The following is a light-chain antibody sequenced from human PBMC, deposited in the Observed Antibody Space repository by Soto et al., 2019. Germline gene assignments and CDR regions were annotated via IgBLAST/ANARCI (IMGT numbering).Light chain of an antibody. CDR3: SSYSDTTTPVV. CDR1: SNDIGAYNY. J-gene: IGLJ3*02. CDR2: DVS. Sequence: QSALPQPASVSGAPGQSITFSCIGTSNDIGAYNYVSWYQQHPGKAPKLIIYDVSDRPSGVSNRFAGSKSGNTASLTISGLQAEDEADYYCSSYSDTTTPVVFGGGTKLTVL. V-gene: IGLV2-14*03.